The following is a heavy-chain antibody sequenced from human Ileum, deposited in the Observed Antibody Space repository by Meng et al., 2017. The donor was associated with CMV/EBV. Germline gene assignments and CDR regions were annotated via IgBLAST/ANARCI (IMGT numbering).Heavy chain of an antibody. D-gene: IGHD2-21*02. Sequence: GQGVAGGGGLVQWGGSLGLSCSVSGFPFSSHWLDWVRQVPGKGLVWVARIRSDGTITSYADSVKGRFTISRDNAKNTVYLQMNSLRDEDTAVYYCATLPPGYWGQGTLVTVSS. CDR1: GFPFSSHW. V-gene: IGHV3-74*01. CDR3: ATLPPGY. J-gene: IGHJ4*02. CDR2: IRSDGTIT.